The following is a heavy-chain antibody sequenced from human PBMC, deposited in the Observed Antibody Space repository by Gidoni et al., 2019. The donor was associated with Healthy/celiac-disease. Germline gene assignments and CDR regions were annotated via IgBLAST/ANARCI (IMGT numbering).Heavy chain of an antibody. CDR3: AKAPFLMAGAPRSYFDY. CDR1: GFPSSSYA. V-gene: IGHV3-23*01. Sequence: EVQLLESGGGLVQPVQSLRLSCAASGFPSSSYAMNWVRQAPGRGPQWVSTISGSGGTTYYADSVKGRFTISRDNSKNTLYLQMNSLTTADTAVYYCAKAPFLMAGAPRSYFDYWGQGTLVTVSS. CDR2: ISGSGGTT. J-gene: IGHJ4*02. D-gene: IGHD1-26*01.